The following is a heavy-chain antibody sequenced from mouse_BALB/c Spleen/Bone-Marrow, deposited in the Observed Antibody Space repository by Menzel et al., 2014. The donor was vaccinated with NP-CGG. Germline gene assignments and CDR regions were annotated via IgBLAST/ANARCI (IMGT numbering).Heavy chain of an antibody. CDR1: GYTFTSYL. CDR2: INPYNDGT. CDR3: ARGGNYGYFYV. V-gene: IGHV1-14*01. J-gene: IGHJ1*01. Sequence: VQLQQPGPELVKPGASVKMSCKASGYTFTSYLMHWVKQKPGQGLEWIGYINPYNDGTKYNEKFKGKATLTSDKSSSTAYMELSSLTSEDSAVYYCARGGNYGYFYVWGAGTTVTVSS. D-gene: IGHD2-1*01.